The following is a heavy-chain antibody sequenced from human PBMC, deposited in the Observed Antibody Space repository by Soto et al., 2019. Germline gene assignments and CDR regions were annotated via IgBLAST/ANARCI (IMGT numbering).Heavy chain of an antibody. D-gene: IGHD3-22*01. CDR2: INPSGGST. J-gene: IGHJ4*02. V-gene: IGHV1-46*03. CDR1: GYTFTSYG. CDR3: ARDSWYDSSGYSAAYYFDY. Sequence: ASVKVSCKASGYTFTSYGISWVRQAPGQGLEWMGIINPSGGSTSYAQKFQGRVTMTRDTSTSTVYMELSSLRSEDTAVYYCARDSWYDSSGYSAAYYFDYWGQGSLVTVSS.